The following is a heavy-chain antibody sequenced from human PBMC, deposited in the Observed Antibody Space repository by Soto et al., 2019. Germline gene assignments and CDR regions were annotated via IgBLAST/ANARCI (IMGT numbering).Heavy chain of an antibody. Sequence: PGGSLRLSCAASGFTFSDYFMTWIRQAPGKGLEWVSYISSSGTTIFYADSVQGRFTISRDNAKKSLYLEINSLRAEDTAVYYCTREYQLLLAYYYYGMDVWGQGTTVTVS. V-gene: IGHV3-11*01. J-gene: IGHJ6*02. CDR1: GFTFSDYF. CDR2: ISSSGTTI. D-gene: IGHD2-2*01. CDR3: TREYQLLLAYYYYGMDV.